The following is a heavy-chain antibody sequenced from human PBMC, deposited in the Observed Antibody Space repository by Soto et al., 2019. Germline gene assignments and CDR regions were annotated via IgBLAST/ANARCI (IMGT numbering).Heavy chain of an antibody. D-gene: IGHD3-9*01. J-gene: IGHJ5*02. CDR3: VKVSTFYDILTGYYSTNFFDP. Sequence: GGSLRLSCTASGFTFSDYYMHWVRQAPGKGLQYVSTISSDGDITYYADSVKGRFTISRDNSKNTLYLQMNSLRPEDTAVYYCVKVSTFYDILTGYYSTNFFDPWGQGTLVTVSS. CDR2: ISSDGDIT. CDR1: GFTFSDYY. V-gene: IGHV3-64D*06.